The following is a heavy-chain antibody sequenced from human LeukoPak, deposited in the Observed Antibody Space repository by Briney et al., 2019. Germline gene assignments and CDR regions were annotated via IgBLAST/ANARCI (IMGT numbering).Heavy chain of an antibody. CDR1: GGTFSSYA. Sequence: SVKVSCKASGGTFSSYAISWVRQAPGQGLEWMGGIIPIFGTANYAQKLQGRVTITTDESTSTAYMELSSLRSEDTAVYYCARPRSRYCSGGSCYIFDYWGQGTLVTVSS. CDR3: ARPRSRYCSGGSCYIFDY. J-gene: IGHJ4*02. CDR2: IIPIFGTA. V-gene: IGHV1-69*05. D-gene: IGHD2-15*01.